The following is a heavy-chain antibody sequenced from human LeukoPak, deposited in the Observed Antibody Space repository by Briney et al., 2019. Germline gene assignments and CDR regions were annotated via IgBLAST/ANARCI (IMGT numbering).Heavy chain of an antibody. Sequence: SETLSLTCTVSGGSISSYYWSWIRQPAGKGLEWIGRIYTSGSTNYNPSLKSRVTMSVDTSKNQFSLKLSSVTAADTAVYYCARSKYSSGWYYFDYWGRGTLVTVSS. D-gene: IGHD6-19*01. CDR3: ARSKYSSGWYYFDY. CDR2: IYTSGST. CDR1: GGSISSYY. J-gene: IGHJ4*02. V-gene: IGHV4-4*07.